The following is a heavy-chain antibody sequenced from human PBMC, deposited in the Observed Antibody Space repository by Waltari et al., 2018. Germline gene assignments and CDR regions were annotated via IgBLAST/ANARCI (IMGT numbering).Heavy chain of an antibody. J-gene: IGHJ5*02. D-gene: IGHD6-13*01. V-gene: IGHV3-23*01. CDR1: GFIFSSNA. CDR2: IRGRSTGA. CDR3: AKFGHGLGISNTWSNNWFDP. Sequence: EEQVLESGGALVHPGGSLRLSCAASGFIFSSNAMSWVRQAPGKGLGWVSLIRGRSTGAYYADSLKGRFTISRDNSKNTLYLQMNSLRVEDTAVYYCAKFGHGLGISNTWSNNWFDPWGQGTLVTVSS.